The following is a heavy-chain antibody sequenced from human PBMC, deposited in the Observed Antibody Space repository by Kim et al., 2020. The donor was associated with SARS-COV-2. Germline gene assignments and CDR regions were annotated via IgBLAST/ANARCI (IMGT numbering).Heavy chain of an antibody. V-gene: IGHV3-30*15. Sequence: TGRFTISRDNTKNTRYLQMSSLRAEDTAVYYCARDLNYYDSSGYYHYFDYWGQGTLVTVSS. CDR3: ARDLNYYDSSGYYHYFDY. J-gene: IGHJ4*02. D-gene: IGHD3-22*01.